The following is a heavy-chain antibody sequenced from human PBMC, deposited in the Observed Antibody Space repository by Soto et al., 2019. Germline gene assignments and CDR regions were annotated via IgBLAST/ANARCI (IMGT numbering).Heavy chain of an antibody. CDR1: GGSISSYY. CDR3: ARADTVMANDY. CDR2: IYYSGST. Sequence: SETLSLTCTVSGGSISSYYWSWIRQPPGKGLEWIGYIYYSGSTNYNPSLKSRVAISVDTSKNQFSLKLSSVTAADTAVYYCARADTVMANDYWGQGALVTVSS. V-gene: IGHV4-59*01. D-gene: IGHD5-18*01. J-gene: IGHJ4*02.